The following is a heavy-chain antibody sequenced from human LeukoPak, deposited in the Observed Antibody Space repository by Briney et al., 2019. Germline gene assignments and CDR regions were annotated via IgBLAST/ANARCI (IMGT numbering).Heavy chain of an antibody. CDR1: GFTFSSYA. J-gene: IGHJ5*02. CDR2: ISGSGGST. D-gene: IGHD4-11*01. CDR3: GRLHPTDNWFDP. V-gene: IGHV3-23*01. Sequence: GGSLRLSCAASGFTFSSYAMSWVRQAPGKGLEWVSAISGSGGSTYYADSVKGRFAISRDNSKNTLYLQMNSLRAEDTAVYYCGRLHPTDNWFDPWGQGTLVTVTS.